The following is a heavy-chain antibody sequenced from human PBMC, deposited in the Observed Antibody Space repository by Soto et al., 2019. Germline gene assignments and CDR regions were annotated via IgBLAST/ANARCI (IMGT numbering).Heavy chain of an antibody. CDR1: VASITTRDYF. Sequence: SLSYNVPVASITTRDYFWSWIRQPPGKGLEWIGSNFYTGSTYYSPSLKSRASMSMDTSKNVFSLTLRPPTAADTAVYFCDRVKATFYRHYYFDYWGQGTPVTV. CDR3: DRVKATFYRHYYFDY. V-gene: IGHV4-30-4*01. J-gene: IGHJ4*02. CDR2: NFYTGST. D-gene: IGHD3-16*01.